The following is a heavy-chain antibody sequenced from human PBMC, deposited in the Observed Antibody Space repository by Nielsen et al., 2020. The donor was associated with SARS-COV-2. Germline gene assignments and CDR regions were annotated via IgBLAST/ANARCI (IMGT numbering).Heavy chain of an antibody. D-gene: IGHD6-13*01. J-gene: IGHJ3*02. CDR2: INPSGGST. Sequence: ASVKVSCKASGYTFTSYYMHWVRQAPGQGLEWMGIINPSGGSTSYAQKFQGRVTITADESTSTAYMELSSLRSEDTAVYYCAHTGSSWYSPQIWGQGTMVTVSS. CDR1: GYTFTSYY. V-gene: IGHV1-46*01. CDR3: AHTGSSWYSPQI.